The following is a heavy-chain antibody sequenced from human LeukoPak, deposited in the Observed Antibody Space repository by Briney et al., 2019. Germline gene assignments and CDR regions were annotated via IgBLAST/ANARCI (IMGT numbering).Heavy chain of an antibody. CDR3: ARGGNIVVVVAATNQGFDY. D-gene: IGHD2-15*01. CDR2: TNPNSGNT. Sequence: ASVKVSCKASGYTFTSYDINWVRQATGQGLEWMGWTNPNSGNTGYAQKFQGRVTMTRNTSISTAYMELSSLRSEDTAVYYCARGGNIVVVVAATNQGFDYWGQGTLVTVSS. CDR1: GYTFTSYD. J-gene: IGHJ4*02. V-gene: IGHV1-8*01.